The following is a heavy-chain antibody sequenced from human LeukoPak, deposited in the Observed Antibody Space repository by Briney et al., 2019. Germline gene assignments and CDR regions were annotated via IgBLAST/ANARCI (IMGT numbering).Heavy chain of an antibody. CDR3: ARDSPTTYYDSSEAFDY. CDR2: ISYDGSNK. D-gene: IGHD3-22*01. J-gene: IGHJ4*02. V-gene: IGHV3-30-3*01. CDR1: GFTFSSYA. Sequence: GGSLRLSCAASGFTFSSYAMHWVRQAPGKGLEWVAVISYDGSNKYYADSVKGRFTISRDNSKNTLYLQMNSLRAEDTAVYYCARDSPTTYYDSSEAFDYWGQGTLVTVSS.